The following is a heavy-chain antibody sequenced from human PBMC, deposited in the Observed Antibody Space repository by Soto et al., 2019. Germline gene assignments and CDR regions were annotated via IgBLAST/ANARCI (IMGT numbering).Heavy chain of an antibody. CDR3: ARDRGYGDFGC. CDR2: IYYSGTT. J-gene: IGHJ4*02. CDR1: SGSISSADYY. D-gene: IGHD3-22*01. V-gene: IGHV4-31*03. Sequence: QVQLQESGPGLVKPSQTLSLTCTVSSGSISSADYYWSWIRQHPGKGLEWIGYIYYSGTTYYNPSLQSRVTISVDTSNNQFSLKLSSVTAADTAVYYCARDRGYGDFGCWGQGTLVTVSS.